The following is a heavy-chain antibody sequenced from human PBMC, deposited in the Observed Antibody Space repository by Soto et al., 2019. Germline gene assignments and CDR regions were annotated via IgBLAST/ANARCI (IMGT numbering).Heavy chain of an antibody. CDR1: GGSFSGYY. CDR2: INHSGST. CDR3: ARGWVRFWSGYPFDY. J-gene: IGHJ4*02. Sequence: SETLSLTCAVYGGSFSGYYWSWIRQPPGKGLEWIGEINHSGSTNYNPSLKSRVTISVDTSKNQFSLKLSSVTAADTAVYYCARGWVRFWSGYPFDYWGQGTLVTVSS. D-gene: IGHD3-3*01. V-gene: IGHV4-34*01.